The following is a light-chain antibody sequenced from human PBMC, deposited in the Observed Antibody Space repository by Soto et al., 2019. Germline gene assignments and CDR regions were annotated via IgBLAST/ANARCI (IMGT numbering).Light chain of an antibody. CDR3: GAWDNTQSWV. CDR2: DND. Sequence: QSVLTQPPSVSAAPGQRITISCSGSGSNIGGFSVSWYQQLPGTAPKLLIYDNDKRPSGIPDRFSGSKSGTSATLAITPRQPGDEAHYFCGAWDNTQSWVFGPGTKVTVL. V-gene: IGLV1-51*01. CDR1: GSNIGGFS. J-gene: IGLJ1*01.